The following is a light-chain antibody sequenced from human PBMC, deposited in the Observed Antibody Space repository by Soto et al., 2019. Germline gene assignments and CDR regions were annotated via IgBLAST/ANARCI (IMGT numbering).Light chain of an antibody. V-gene: IGLV2-14*01. Sequence: QSVLTQPASVSGSPGQSITISCTGTSSDVGGYNYVSWYQQHPGIAPKLLIYGVTNRPSGVSPRFSGSKSGNTASLTISGLQXXDEAAYHCSSYTSASTLLYLFGTGTKLTVL. CDR1: SSDVGGYNY. CDR2: GVT. J-gene: IGLJ1*01. CDR3: SSYTSASTLLYL.